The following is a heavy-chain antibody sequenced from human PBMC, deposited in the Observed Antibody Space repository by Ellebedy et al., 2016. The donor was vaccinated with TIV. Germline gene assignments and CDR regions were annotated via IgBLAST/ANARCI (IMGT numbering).Heavy chain of an antibody. J-gene: IGHJ4*02. Sequence: MPSETLSLTCNVSGASISSYYWSWIRQPPGKGLEWIGYIYYSGSTNYNPSLKSRVTISVDTSKNHFSLKLSSVTAADTAVYYCARDGFVGAYDYWGQGTLVTVSS. V-gene: IGHV4-59*01. CDR3: ARDGFVGAYDY. CDR2: IYYSGST. CDR1: GASISSYY. D-gene: IGHD1-26*01.